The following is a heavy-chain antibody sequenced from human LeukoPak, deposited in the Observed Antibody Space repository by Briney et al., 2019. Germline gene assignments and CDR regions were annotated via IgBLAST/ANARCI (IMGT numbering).Heavy chain of an antibody. Sequence: GGSLRLSCAASGCTFTDYWMHWVRQAPGKGLVWVSHINSYGSTTYADSVKGRFTISRDNAKNTVYLQMNSLRADDTAVYYCARDHWGYVFDYWGRGILVTVSS. CDR1: GCTFTDYW. V-gene: IGHV3-74*03. D-gene: IGHD7-27*01. CDR2: INSYGST. J-gene: IGHJ4*02. CDR3: ARDHWGYVFDY.